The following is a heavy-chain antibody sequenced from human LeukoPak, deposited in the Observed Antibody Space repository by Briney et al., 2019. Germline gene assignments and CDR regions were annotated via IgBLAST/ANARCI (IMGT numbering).Heavy chain of an antibody. J-gene: IGHJ4*02. V-gene: IGHV4-39*07. D-gene: IGHD1-26*01. CDR1: GGSISSSSYY. CDR2: INHSGST. CDR3: ATGGATACY. Sequence: PSETLSLTCTVSGGSISSSSYYWGWIRQPPGKGLEWIGEINHSGSTNYNPSLKSRVTISVDTSKNQFSLKLSSVTAADTAVYYCATGGATACYWGQGTLVTVSS.